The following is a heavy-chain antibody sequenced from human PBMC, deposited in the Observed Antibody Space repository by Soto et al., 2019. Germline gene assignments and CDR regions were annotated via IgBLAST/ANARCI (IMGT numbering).Heavy chain of an antibody. CDR2: ISSSGSTT. CDR3: VRDTSSNYVNHFDP. V-gene: IGHV3-11*01. D-gene: IGHD4-4*01. CDR1: GFTFRDFY. Sequence: SLSCAGSGFTFRDFYMGWIRQAPGKGLEWVSYISSSGSTTYYAASVKGRFTITRDNAKNSLYLQMTSLRAEDTAIYYCVRDTSSNYVNHFDPSGQGTRVLASS. J-gene: IGHJ5*02.